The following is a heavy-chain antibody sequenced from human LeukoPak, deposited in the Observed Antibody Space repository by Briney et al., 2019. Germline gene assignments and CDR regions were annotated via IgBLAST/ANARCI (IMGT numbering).Heavy chain of an antibody. CDR2: INPNSGGT. Sequence: ASVKVSCKASGYTFTGYYMHWVRQAPGQGLEWMGWINPNSGGTNYAQKFQGRVTMTRDTSISTAYMELSRLRSDDTAVYYCARDPDGDYRVSFWFDPWGQGTLVTVSS. D-gene: IGHD4-17*01. CDR1: GYTFTGYY. CDR3: ARDPDGDYRVSFWFDP. V-gene: IGHV1-2*02. J-gene: IGHJ5*02.